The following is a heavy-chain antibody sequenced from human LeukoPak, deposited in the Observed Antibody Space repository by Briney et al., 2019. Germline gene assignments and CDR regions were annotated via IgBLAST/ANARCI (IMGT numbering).Heavy chain of an antibody. D-gene: IGHD2-2*01. J-gene: IGHJ4*02. CDR2: ISGYGGGT. CDR1: GFTFRSYA. CDR3: AKASGYCSSITCPSDY. V-gene: IGHV3-23*01. Sequence: GGSLRLSCAASGFTFRSYAMSWVRQTPGKGLEWVSDISGYGGGTYYADSVKGRFTISRDNSKNTLYLQMNSLRAEDTAVYYCAKASGYCSSITCPSDYWGQGTLVTVSS.